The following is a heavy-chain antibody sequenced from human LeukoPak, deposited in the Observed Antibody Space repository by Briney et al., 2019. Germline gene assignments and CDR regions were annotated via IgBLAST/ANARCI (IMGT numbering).Heavy chain of an antibody. D-gene: IGHD6-19*01. CDR1: GFTFSSYR. J-gene: IGHJ4*02. V-gene: IGHV3-49*04. CDR3: ARWSSGWTRYFDY. Sequence: GGSLRLSCAASGFTFSSYRMSWVRQAPGKGLEWVGFIRSKAYGGTTKNAASVKGRFTISRDDSRSIAYLQMNSLKTEDTAVYYCARWSSGWTRYFDYWGQGTLVTVSS. CDR2: IRSKAYGGTT.